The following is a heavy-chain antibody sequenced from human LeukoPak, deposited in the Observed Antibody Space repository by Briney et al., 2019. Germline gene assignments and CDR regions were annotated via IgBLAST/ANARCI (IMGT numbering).Heavy chain of an antibody. V-gene: IGHV3-23*01. J-gene: IGHJ4*02. CDR2: ISGSGGST. D-gene: IGHD3-22*01. CDR1: GFTFSSYA. CDR3: AKQDSSGYYSTSGYFDY. Sequence: GGSLRLSCAASGFTFSSYAMSWVRQAPGKGLEWVSAISGSGGSTYYADSVKGRFTISRGNSKNTLYLQMNSLRAEDTAVYYCAKQDSSGYYSTSGYFDYWSQGTLVTVSS.